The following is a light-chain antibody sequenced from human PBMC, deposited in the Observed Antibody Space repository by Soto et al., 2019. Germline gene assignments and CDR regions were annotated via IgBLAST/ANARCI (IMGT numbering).Light chain of an antibody. V-gene: IGLV4-69*01. Sequence: QLVLTQSPSASASLGASVKLTCTLSSGHSSFAIAWHQQQPEKGPRYLMKLNSDGSHSKGDGIPDRFSGSRSGAERYLTIPSLQSEDEADYYCQTWGTGIRVFGGGTKLTVL. CDR3: QTWGTGIRV. J-gene: IGLJ2*01. CDR2: LNSDGSH. CDR1: SGHSSFA.